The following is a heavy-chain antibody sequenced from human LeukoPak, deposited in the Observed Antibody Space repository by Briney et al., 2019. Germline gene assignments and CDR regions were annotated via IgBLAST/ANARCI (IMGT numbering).Heavy chain of an antibody. J-gene: IGHJ4*02. CDR2: ISRASESI. V-gene: IGHV3-21*01. Sequence: GGSLRLSCAASGFTFNAYSMGWVRQAPGKGLEWVSIISRASESIFYADSVKGRFTISRDNAKNSLYLQMNSLRAEDTAVYYCARDSGSYSYWGQGTLVTVSS. CDR1: GFTFNAYS. CDR3: ARDSGSYSY. D-gene: IGHD1-26*01.